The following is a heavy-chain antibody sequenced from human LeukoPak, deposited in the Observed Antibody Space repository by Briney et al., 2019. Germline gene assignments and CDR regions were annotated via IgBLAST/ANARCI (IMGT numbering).Heavy chain of an antibody. CDR1: GYTFTSYG. D-gene: IGHD2-2*02. Sequence: ASVKVSCKASGYTFTSYGISWVRQAPGQGLEWMGWINPNSGGTNYAQKFQGRVTMTRDTPISTAYMELSRLRSDDTAVYYCARDVGYCSSTSCYTAYDYYYYGMDVWGQGTTVTVSS. V-gene: IGHV1-2*02. J-gene: IGHJ6*02. CDR2: INPNSGGT. CDR3: ARDVGYCSSTSCYTAYDYYYYGMDV.